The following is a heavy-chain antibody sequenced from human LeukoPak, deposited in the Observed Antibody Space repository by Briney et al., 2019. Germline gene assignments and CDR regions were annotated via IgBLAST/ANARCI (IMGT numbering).Heavy chain of an antibody. Sequence: GASVKVSCKASGYTFTSYGISWVRQAPGRGLEWMGWISAYNGNTNYAQKLQGRVTMTTDTSTSTAYMELRSLRSDDTAVYYYARDALVGATAWYGMDVWGQGTTVTVSS. D-gene: IGHD1-26*01. CDR2: ISAYNGNT. CDR3: ARDALVGATAWYGMDV. CDR1: GYTFTSYG. J-gene: IGHJ6*02. V-gene: IGHV1-18*01.